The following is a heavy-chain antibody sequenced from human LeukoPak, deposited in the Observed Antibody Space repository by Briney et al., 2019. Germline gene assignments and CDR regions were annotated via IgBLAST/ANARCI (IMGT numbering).Heavy chain of an antibody. V-gene: IGHV4-34*01. Sequence: SETLSLTCAVYGGSFSGYYWSWIRRPPGKGLEWIGEINHSGSTNYNPSLKSRVTISVDTSKNQFSLKLSSVTAADTAVYYCANEYSSSSDWGQGTLVTVSS. D-gene: IGHD6-6*01. CDR2: INHSGST. CDR1: GGSFSGYY. CDR3: ANEYSSSSD. J-gene: IGHJ4*02.